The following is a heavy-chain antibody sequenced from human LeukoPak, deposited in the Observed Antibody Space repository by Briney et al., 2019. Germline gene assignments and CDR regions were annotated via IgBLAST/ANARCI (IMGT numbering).Heavy chain of an antibody. D-gene: IGHD3-10*01. CDR2: ISGSDGST. V-gene: IGHV3-23*01. Sequence: GGSLRLSCAASGFTFSSYAMRWVRQAPGKGLEWVSSISGSDGSTYYADSVKGRFTISRDNSKNTLYLQMNSLRAEDTAVYYCAKGESHPKYYFDYWSQGTLVTVSS. CDR1: GFTFSSYA. CDR3: AKGESHPKYYFDY. J-gene: IGHJ4*02.